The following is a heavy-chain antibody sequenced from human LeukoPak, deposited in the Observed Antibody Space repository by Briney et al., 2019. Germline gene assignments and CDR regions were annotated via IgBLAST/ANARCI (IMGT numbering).Heavy chain of an antibody. D-gene: IGHD3-3*01. J-gene: IGHJ4*02. Sequence: PSETLSLTCTVSGGSISSGGYYWSWIRQHPGKGLEWIGYIYYSGSTYYNPSLKSRVTISVDTSKNQFSLKLSSVTAADTAVYYCASPPRYDSTFDYWGQGTLVTVSS. CDR2: IYYSGST. CDR1: GGSISSGGYY. CDR3: ASPPRYDSTFDY. V-gene: IGHV4-31*03.